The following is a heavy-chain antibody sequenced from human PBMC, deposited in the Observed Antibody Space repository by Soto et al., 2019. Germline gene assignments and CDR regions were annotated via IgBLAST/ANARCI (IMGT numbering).Heavy chain of an antibody. D-gene: IGHD1-26*01. CDR1: GFPFNSYA. J-gene: IGHJ4*02. V-gene: IGHV3-23*01. CDR2: ISARGGRS. CDR3: AKGSIEDSASVEH. Sequence: EVQLLESGGGLVLPGGSLRLACAASGFPFNSYAMVCVRQAPGQGLEWVSVISARGGRSYLADSVKGLFTISRDNSKNVLSLEMNNLRAEDTATYFCAKGSIEDSASVEHWGQGTLVLVS.